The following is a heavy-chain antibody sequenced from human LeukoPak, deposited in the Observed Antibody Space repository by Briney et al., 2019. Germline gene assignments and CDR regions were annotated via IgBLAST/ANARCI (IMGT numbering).Heavy chain of an antibody. CDR3: ARGGLYSSSSYYYYMDV. Sequence: GGSLRLSCAASGFTFSSHSMNWVRQAPGKGLEWVSSISSSSSHIYYADSVKGRFTISRENAKNSLYLQMNSLRAEDTAVYYCARGGLYSSSSYYYYMDVWGKGTTVTVSS. D-gene: IGHD6-6*01. CDR1: GFTFSSHS. CDR2: ISSSSSHI. J-gene: IGHJ6*03. V-gene: IGHV3-21*01.